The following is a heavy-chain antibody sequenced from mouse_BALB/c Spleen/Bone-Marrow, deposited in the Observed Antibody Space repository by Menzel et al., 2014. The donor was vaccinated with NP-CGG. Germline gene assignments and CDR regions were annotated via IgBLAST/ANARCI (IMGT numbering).Heavy chain of an antibody. V-gene: IGHV1-54*01. D-gene: IGHD1-1*01. Sequence: VKLMESGAELVRPGTSVKVSCKASGYAFTNYLIEWVKQRPGQGLEWIGVINPGSGGTNHNEKFKGKATLTADKSSSTAYMQLSSLTSDDSAVYFCARSGYYGSNYAMDYWGQGTSVTVSS. CDR1: GYAFTNYL. CDR3: ARSGYYGSNYAMDY. J-gene: IGHJ4*01. CDR2: INPGSGGT.